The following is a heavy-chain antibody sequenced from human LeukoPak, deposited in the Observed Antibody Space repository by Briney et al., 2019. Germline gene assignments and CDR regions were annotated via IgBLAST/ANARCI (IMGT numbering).Heavy chain of an antibody. J-gene: IGHJ4*02. V-gene: IGHV3-43D*03. Sequence: PGGSLRFSCAAPGLPFVAYAMHWVRQAPGRGLEGVSLFSWDGGSNYYADSVKGRLPISRANSKNSLYWKLNSLRAEDSPLFYGAKDIGRILGFGYFDYWGQGTLVTVSS. CDR2: FSWDGGSN. CDR3: AKDIGRILGFGYFDY. D-gene: IGHD3-10*01. CDR1: GLPFVAYA.